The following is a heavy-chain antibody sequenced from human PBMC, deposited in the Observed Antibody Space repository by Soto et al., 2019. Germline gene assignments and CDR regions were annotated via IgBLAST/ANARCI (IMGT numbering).Heavy chain of an antibody. J-gene: IGHJ6*02. Sequence: TGGSLRLSCAASGFTFSSYAMHWVRQAPGKGLEWVAVISYDGSNKYYADSVKGRFTISRDNSKNTLYLQMNSLRAEDTAVYYCARDAIRYYYGSGSCYGMDVWGQGTTVTVSS. CDR1: GFTFSSYA. CDR3: ARDAIRYYYGSGSCYGMDV. V-gene: IGHV3-30-3*01. D-gene: IGHD3-10*01. CDR2: ISYDGSNK.